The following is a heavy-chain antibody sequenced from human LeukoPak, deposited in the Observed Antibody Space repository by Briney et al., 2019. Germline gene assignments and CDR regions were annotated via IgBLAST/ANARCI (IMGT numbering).Heavy chain of an antibody. CDR1: GFTFSSYS. V-gene: IGHV3-48*02. CDR2: ISTSSSPI. Sequence: GGSLRLSCAASGFTFSSYSMNWVRQAPGKGLEWVSYISTSSSPIYYADSVKGRFTISRDNAKNSLYLQMNSLRDEDTAVYYCARDNLLRAGLPFDIWGRGTMVTVSS. J-gene: IGHJ3*02. CDR3: ARDNLLRAGLPFDI.